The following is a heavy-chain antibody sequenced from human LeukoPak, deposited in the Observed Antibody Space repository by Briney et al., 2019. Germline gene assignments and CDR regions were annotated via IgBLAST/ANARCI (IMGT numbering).Heavy chain of an antibody. CDR3: AKGPDSSGYASSAEY. V-gene: IGHV3-23*01. D-gene: IGHD3-22*01. Sequence: GGSLRLSCAASGFTFSSYAMSWVRQAPGKGLEWVSAISSSGGNTYYADSVKGRFTISRDNSKDTLYLQMNSLRAEDTAVYYCAKGPDSSGYASSAEYWGQGTLVTVSS. J-gene: IGHJ4*01. CDR1: GFTFSSYA. CDR2: ISSSGGNT.